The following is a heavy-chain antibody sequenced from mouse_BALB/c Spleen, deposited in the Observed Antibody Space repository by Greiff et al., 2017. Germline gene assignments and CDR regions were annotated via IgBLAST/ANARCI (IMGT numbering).Heavy chain of an antibody. D-gene: IGHD2-14*01. CDR3: ARGYDGGGYAMDY. CDR2: ISSGSSTI. Sequence: EVKVEESGGGLVQPGGSRKLSCAASGFTFSSFGMHWVRQAPEKGLEWVAYISSGSSTIYYADTVKGRFTISRDNPKNTLFLQMTSLRSEDTAMYYCARGYDGGGYAMDYWGQGTSVTVSS. V-gene: IGHV5-17*02. J-gene: IGHJ4*01. CDR1: GFTFSSFG.